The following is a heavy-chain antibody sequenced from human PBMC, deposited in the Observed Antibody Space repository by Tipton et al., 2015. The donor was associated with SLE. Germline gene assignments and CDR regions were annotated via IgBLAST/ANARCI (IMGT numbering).Heavy chain of an antibody. D-gene: IGHD3-10*01. V-gene: IGHV4-34*01. Sequence: TLSLTCAVYGGSFSGYYWSWIRQPPGKGLEWIGDIHYTVSTNYNPSLNSRVTISVDTSKNQFSLKLRSVTAADTAVYYCARVLMGFGEPRAPTRGYYYYMDVWGKGTTVTVSS. J-gene: IGHJ6*03. CDR1: GGSFSGYY. CDR3: ARVLMGFGEPRAPTRGYYYYMDV. CDR2: IHYTVST.